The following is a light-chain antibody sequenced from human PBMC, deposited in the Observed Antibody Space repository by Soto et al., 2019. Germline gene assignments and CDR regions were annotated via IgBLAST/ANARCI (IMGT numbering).Light chain of an antibody. CDR1: NSDVGAYNY. CDR2: EVG. J-gene: IGLJ1*01. Sequence: QSALAQPASVSGSPGKSITISCTGTNSDVGAYNYVSWYQHHPGKAPKLLIYEVGTRPSGVSNRFAGSKSVTAASLTISGLQSEDEADYYCTSYVSRYTPKVFGSGTKGTVL. V-gene: IGLV2-14*01. CDR3: TSYVSRYTPKV.